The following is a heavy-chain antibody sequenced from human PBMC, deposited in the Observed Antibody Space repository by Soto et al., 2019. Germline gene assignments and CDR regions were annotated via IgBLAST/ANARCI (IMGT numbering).Heavy chain of an antibody. CDR1: GFTFTDYY. CDR2: IGDSGTKK. J-gene: IGHJ4*02. V-gene: IGHV3-11*01. CDR3: SHGPLDF. Sequence: QVRLVEFGGGLVKPGGSLRLSCAASGFTFTDYYMSWIRQAPGRGLEWVSYIGDSGTKKYYADSVKGRFTISRDNAKNALFLQMNSLRPENTAVYYCSHGPLDFWGQGTLVTVSS.